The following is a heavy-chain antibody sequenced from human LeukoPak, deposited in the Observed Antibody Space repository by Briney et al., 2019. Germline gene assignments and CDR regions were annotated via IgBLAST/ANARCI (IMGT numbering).Heavy chain of an antibody. D-gene: IGHD1-14*01. CDR1: GFTFSSYA. J-gene: IGHJ4*02. CDR3: ARRNHRWLAYYFDY. Sequence: AGGSLRLSCAASGFTFSSYAMSWVRQAPGKGLEWVSAIGGSGVNTYYADSAKGRFTISRDNSKNTLYLQMNSLRGEDTAVYYCARRNHRWLAYYFDYWGQGTLVTVSS. V-gene: IGHV3-23*01. CDR2: IGGSGVNT.